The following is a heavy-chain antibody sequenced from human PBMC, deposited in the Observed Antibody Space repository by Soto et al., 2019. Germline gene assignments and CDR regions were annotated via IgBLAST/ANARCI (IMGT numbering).Heavy chain of an antibody. CDR2: IYYSGST. CDR3: ARHDCSSTSCFEGEGYYGMDV. CDR1: GGSISSYY. Sequence: SETLSLTCTVSGGSISSYYWSWIRQPPGKGLEWIGSIYYSGSTYYNPSLKSRVTISVDTSKNQFSLKLSSVTAADTAVYYCARHDCSSTSCFEGEGYYGMDVWGQGTTVTVSS. J-gene: IGHJ6*02. D-gene: IGHD2-2*01. V-gene: IGHV4-59*05.